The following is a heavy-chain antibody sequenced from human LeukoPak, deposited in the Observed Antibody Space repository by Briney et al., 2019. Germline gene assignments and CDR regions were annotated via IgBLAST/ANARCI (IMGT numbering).Heavy chain of an antibody. V-gene: IGHV3-30*18. CDR3: ANTVSNYGGAFDI. Sequence: GGSLRLSCAASGFTFSSHGMHWVRQAPGKGLEWVAVISYDGSNKYYADSVKGRFTISRDNSKNTLYLQMNSLRAEDTAVYYCANTVSNYGGAFDIWGQGTMATVSS. CDR2: ISYDGSNK. J-gene: IGHJ3*02. CDR1: GFTFSSHG. D-gene: IGHD4-23*01.